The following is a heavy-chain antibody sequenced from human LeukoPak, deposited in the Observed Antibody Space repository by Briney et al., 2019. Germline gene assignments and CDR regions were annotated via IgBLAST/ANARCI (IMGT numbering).Heavy chain of an antibody. J-gene: IGHJ5*02. CDR2: IYYSGST. D-gene: IGHD6-13*01. Sequence: ETLSLTCTVSGGSISSSSYYWGWIRQPPGKGLEWIGSIYYSGSTYYNPSLKSRVTISVDTSKNQFSLKLSSVTAADTAVYYCARPGIAAAGTGGGTFDPWGQGTLVTVSS. V-gene: IGHV4-39*01. CDR1: GGSISSSSYY. CDR3: ARPGIAAAGTGGGTFDP.